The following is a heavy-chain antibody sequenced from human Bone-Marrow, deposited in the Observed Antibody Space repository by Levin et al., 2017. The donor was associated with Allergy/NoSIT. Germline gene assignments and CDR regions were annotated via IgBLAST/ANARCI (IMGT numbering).Heavy chain of an antibody. V-gene: IGHV1-8*01. J-gene: IGHJ5*01. D-gene: IGHD6-13*01. CDR3: ARGYSTTWYPWFDS. CDR2: MNPSSGST. CDR1: GYSFTSHD. Sequence: ASVKVSCKASGYSFTSHDINWVRQAPGQGLEWMGWMNPSSGSTGYAQKFQDRVTMTRTTPISTAYMELSSLRSEDTAVYYCARGYSTTWYPWFDSWGQGTLVTVSS.